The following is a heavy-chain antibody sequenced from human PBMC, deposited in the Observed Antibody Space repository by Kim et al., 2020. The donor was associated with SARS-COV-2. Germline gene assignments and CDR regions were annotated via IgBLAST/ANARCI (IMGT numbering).Heavy chain of an antibody. Sequence: SETLSLTCSVSVVSISSSLYHWGGIRNPQGKGREWIGTSYLTGNTYYNPPRKSRLTISVDTSRNQFSLTLRSVTAADTALYYCARQGQHCDGGSCFPPDFWGRGTLVTVSS. V-gene: IGHV4-39*01. J-gene: IGHJ4*02. CDR3: ARQGQHCDGGSCFPPDF. CDR1: VVSISSSLYH. CDR2: SYLTGNT. D-gene: IGHD2-15*01.